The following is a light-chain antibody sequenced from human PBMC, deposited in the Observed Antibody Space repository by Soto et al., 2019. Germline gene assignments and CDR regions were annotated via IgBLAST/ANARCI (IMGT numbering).Light chain of an antibody. CDR1: SSDVGTYNY. Sequence: QSALTQPASVSGSPGQSITISCAGTSSDVGTYNYVSWYQQHPGSTPKIIIYEVSNRPSGVSDRFSGSKSGNTASLTISGLQAGDEADSYCSSFTTSSTRIFGGGTKLTVL. CDR2: EVS. J-gene: IGLJ2*01. V-gene: IGLV2-14*01. CDR3: SSFTTSSTRI.